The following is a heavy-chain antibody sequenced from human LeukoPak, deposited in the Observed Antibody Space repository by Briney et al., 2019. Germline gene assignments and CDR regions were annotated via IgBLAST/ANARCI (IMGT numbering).Heavy chain of an antibody. J-gene: IGHJ6*02. CDR3: ATRGVLRFLEWLSPPYYYYGMDV. Sequence: ASVKVSCKVSGYTLTELSMHWVRQAPGKGLEWMGGFDPEDGETIYAQKFQGRVTMTEDISTDTAYMELSSLRSEDTAVYYCATRGVLRFLEWLSPPYYYYGMDVWGQGTTVTVSS. V-gene: IGHV1-24*01. CDR2: FDPEDGET. D-gene: IGHD3-3*01. CDR1: GYTLTELS.